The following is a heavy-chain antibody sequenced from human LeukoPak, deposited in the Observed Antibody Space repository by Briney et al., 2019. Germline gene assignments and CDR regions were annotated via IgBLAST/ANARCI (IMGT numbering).Heavy chain of an antibody. D-gene: IGHD2-15*01. J-gene: IGHJ4*02. CDR2: IYYSGST. V-gene: IGHV4-39*01. CDR1: GGSISSSSYY. Sequence: SETLSLTCTVSGGSISSSSYYWGWIRQPPGKGLEWIGSIYYSGSTYYNPSLKSRVTISVDTSKNQFSLKLSSVTAADTAVYYCARQGYCSGGSCYTDDYFDYGGQGTLVPVSS. CDR3: ARQGYCSGGSCYTDDYFDY.